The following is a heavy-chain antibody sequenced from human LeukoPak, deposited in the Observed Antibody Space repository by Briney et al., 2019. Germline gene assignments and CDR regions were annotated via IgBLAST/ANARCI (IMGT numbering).Heavy chain of an antibody. CDR1: GDXVSSNSAA. CDR2: TYYRSKWYH. D-gene: IGHD6-19*01. Sequence: SQTLSLTCAISGDXVSSNSAAWSWIRQSPSRGLEWLGRTYYRSKWYHDYAVSVRSRLSVNPDTSKNQFSLHLNSVTPEDTAVYYCARFLGIGSQRYYFDSWGQGTLVTVSS. V-gene: IGHV6-1*01. CDR3: ARFLGIGSQRYYFDS. J-gene: IGHJ4*02.